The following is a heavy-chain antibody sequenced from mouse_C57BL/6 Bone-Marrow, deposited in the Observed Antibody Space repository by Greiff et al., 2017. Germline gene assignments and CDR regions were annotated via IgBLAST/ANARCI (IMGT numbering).Heavy chain of an antibody. Sequence: VQLQQSGAELARPGASVKLSCKASGYTFTSYGISWVKQRTGQGLEWIGEIDPRSGNTYYNEKFKGKATLTADKSSSTAYMELRILTAEDSAVYFCARGQLAMDYWGQGTSVTVSS. V-gene: IGHV1-81*01. CDR3: ARGQLAMDY. J-gene: IGHJ4*01. CDR2: IDPRSGNT. CDR1: GYTFTSYG. D-gene: IGHD4-1*02.